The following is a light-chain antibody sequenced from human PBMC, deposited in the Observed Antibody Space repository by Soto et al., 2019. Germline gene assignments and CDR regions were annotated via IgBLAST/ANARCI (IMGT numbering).Light chain of an antibody. V-gene: IGKV3-20*01. CDR2: GAS. Sequence: EIVLTQSPGTLSLSPGERATLSCSASQSVSSSYLAWYQQKPGQAPRLLIYGASSRATGIPDRFSGSRSGTEFTLTISSLQSEDFAVYYCQQYNNWPPAFGQGTRLEIK. CDR1: QSVSSSY. CDR3: QQYNNWPPA. J-gene: IGKJ5*01.